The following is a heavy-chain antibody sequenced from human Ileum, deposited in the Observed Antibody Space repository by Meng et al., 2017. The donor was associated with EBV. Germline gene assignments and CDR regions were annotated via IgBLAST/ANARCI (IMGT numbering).Heavy chain of an antibody. CDR3: ARGARLAPFDY. J-gene: IGHJ4*02. Sequence: QIHESGPGMVLPHPTLFISRAIYGDSVSTTSAAWNWIRQSPTRGLEWLGRTYYSSKWYNEYAVSVKSRITINADTSKNQFSLQQNSVTPEDTAVYYCARGARLAPFDYWGQGTLVTVSS. CDR1: GDSVSTTSAA. D-gene: IGHD6-19*01. CDR2: TYYSSKWYN. V-gene: IGHV6-1*01.